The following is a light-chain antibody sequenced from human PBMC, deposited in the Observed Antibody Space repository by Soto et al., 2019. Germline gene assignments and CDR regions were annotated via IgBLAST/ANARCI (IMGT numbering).Light chain of an antibody. Sequence: SPLREPATVSGTPGQSITISCTGTSSDVGGYNHVSWYQHHPGKAPKLMIYEVSNRPSGVSNRFSGSKSGNTASLTISGLQADDEADYYCNSHTSRNTRVFGTGTKVTVL. CDR2: EVS. V-gene: IGLV2-14*01. J-gene: IGLJ1*01. CDR1: SSDVGGYNH. CDR3: NSHTSRNTRV.